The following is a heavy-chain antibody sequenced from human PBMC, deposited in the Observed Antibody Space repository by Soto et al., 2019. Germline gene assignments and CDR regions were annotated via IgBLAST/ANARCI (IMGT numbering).Heavy chain of an antibody. Sequence: SETLSLTCTVSGGSISSYYWSWIRQPPGKGLEWIGYIYYSGSTNYNPSLKSRVTISVDTSKNQFSLKLSSVTAADTAVYYCARTSMVRGVINDYYYGMDVWGQGTTVTVSS. CDR3: ARTSMVRGVINDYYYGMDV. V-gene: IGHV4-59*01. CDR1: GGSISSYY. D-gene: IGHD3-10*01. J-gene: IGHJ6*02. CDR2: IYYSGST.